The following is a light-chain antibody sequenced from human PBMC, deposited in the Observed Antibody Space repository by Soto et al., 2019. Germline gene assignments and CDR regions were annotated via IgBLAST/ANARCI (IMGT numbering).Light chain of an antibody. CDR1: QSVSSNY. CDR3: QHYGSSRPTYT. Sequence: EIVLTQSPGTLSLSPGERATLSCRASQSVSSNYLAWYQQKPGQAPRLLIYGASSRATGISDRFSGSGSGTDFALTISGVEPEAEAVYDYQHYGSSRPTYTFGQGTKLEIK. V-gene: IGKV3-20*01. CDR2: GAS. J-gene: IGKJ2*01.